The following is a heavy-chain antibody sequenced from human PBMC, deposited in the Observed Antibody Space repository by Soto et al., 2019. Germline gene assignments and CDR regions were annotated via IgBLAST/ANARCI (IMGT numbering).Heavy chain of an antibody. Sequence: ASVKVSCKASGYTFTSYAMHWVRQAPGQRLEWMGWINAGNGNTKYSQKFQGRVTITRDTSASTAYMELSSLRSEDTAVYYCARGYYYGSGSYYFDYWGQGTLVTVSS. CDR1: GYTFTSYA. D-gene: IGHD3-10*01. J-gene: IGHJ4*02. CDR3: ARGYYYGSGSYYFDY. V-gene: IGHV1-3*01. CDR2: INAGNGNT.